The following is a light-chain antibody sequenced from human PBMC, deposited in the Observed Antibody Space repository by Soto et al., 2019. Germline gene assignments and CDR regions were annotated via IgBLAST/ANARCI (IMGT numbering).Light chain of an antibody. CDR2: STS. J-gene: IGKJ5*01. V-gene: IGKV1-39*01. CDR3: QQTYRTPPN. CDR1: QSIGTY. Sequence: EIPMTQSPSSPSSSVGERVTITCRATQSIGTYLNWYQKRPGKAPKLLIYSTSTLQSGVPSRFSGAGSGTDFTLTISSLQPGDFATYYCQQTYRTPPNFGQGTRLEIK.